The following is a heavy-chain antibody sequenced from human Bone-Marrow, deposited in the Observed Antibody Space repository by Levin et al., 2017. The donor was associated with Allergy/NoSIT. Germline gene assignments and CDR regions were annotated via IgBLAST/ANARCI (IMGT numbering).Heavy chain of an antibody. D-gene: IGHD1-26*01. CDR2: INKDGRQT. Sequence: GGSLRLSCVVSGFTFRNFWMSWIRQAPGKGLEWVANINKDGRQTSHLGSAKGRFTISRDNAKNLLFLQMDSLRVEDTAVYFCAGGYSGSYLDYWGQGTLVTVSS. J-gene: IGHJ4*02. CDR1: GFTFRNFW. CDR3: AGGYSGSYLDY. V-gene: IGHV3-7*01.